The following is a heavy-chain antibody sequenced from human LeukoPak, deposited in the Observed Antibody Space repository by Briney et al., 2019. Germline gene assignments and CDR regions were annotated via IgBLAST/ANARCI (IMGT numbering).Heavy chain of an antibody. D-gene: IGHD1-26*01. J-gene: IGHJ5*02. Sequence: GGSLRLSCAASGFTFSGYWMHWVRQAPGKGLEWVSRINIDGATTNYADSVKGRFTISRDNAKNTLHLQMNSLRADDTAVYYCVRGAVGTGLWFDPWGQGTLVTVSS. CDR2: INIDGATT. CDR1: GFTFSGYW. V-gene: IGHV3-74*01. CDR3: VRGAVGTGLWFDP.